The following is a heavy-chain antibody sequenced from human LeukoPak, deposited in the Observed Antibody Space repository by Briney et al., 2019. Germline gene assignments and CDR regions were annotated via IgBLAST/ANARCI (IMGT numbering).Heavy chain of an antibody. D-gene: IGHD4-11*01. Sequence: SETLSLTCAVYGGSFSSYYWGWIRQPPGKGLEWIGSIYYSGSTYYNPSLKSRVTISVDTSKNQFSLKLSSVTAADTAVYYCARWPRERNRITVTNYYYYMDVWGRGTTVTVSS. CDR3: ARWPRERNRITVTNYYYYMDV. V-gene: IGHV4-39*07. CDR2: IYYSGST. CDR1: GGSFSSYY. J-gene: IGHJ6*03.